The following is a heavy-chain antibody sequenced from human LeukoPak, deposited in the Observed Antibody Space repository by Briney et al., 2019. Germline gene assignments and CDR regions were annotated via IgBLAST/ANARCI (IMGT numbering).Heavy chain of an antibody. J-gene: IGHJ4*02. V-gene: IGHV3-23*01. CDR3: AKWGDYDILTGYYDSDY. CDR1: GFTFSNYA. Sequence: GASLRLSCAASGFTFSNYAMSWVRQAPGEGLEWVSAVSGRDDSTYYADSVKGQFTISRDNSKNTLYLQMNSLRAEDTAVYYCAKWGDYDILTGYYDSDYWGQGTLVTVSS. CDR2: VSGRDDST. D-gene: IGHD3-9*01.